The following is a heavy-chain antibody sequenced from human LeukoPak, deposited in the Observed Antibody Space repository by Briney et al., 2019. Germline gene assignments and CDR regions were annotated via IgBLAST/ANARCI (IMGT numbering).Heavy chain of an antibody. J-gene: IGHJ4*02. CDR1: GFTFSTYA. Sequence: GGSPRLSCAASGFTFSTYAMSWVRQAPGKGLEWVSGISGSGSTIYYADSVKGRFTISRDNAKNSLYLQMNSLRAEDTAVYYCARDHSTVTTWVDYWGQGTLVTVSS. CDR3: ARDHSTVTTWVDY. D-gene: IGHD4-17*01. CDR2: ISGSGSTI. V-gene: IGHV3-48*03.